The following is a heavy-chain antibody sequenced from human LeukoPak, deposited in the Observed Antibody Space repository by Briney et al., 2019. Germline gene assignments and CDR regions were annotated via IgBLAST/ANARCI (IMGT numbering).Heavy chain of an antibody. Sequence: SSETLSLTCTVSGGSISSYYWSWIRQPPGKGLEWIGYIYYSGSTNFKPSLRSRVTISVDTSKNEISLKLTSVTAADTAVYYCARLEGYSNSLDYWGQGTLVTVSS. D-gene: IGHD6-13*01. CDR1: GGSISSYY. CDR3: ARLEGYSNSLDY. CDR2: IYYSGST. V-gene: IGHV4-59*01. J-gene: IGHJ4*02.